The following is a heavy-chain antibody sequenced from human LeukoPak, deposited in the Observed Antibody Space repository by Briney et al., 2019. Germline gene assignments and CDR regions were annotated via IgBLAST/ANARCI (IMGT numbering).Heavy chain of an antibody. Sequence: GGSLRLSCAASGFSFSNHWMTWVRQAPGKGLEWVANIKQDGSEKYYVDSVKGRFTISRDNATNSLYLQMNSLRAEDTAVYYCARVGEYGDYLLDAFDIWGQGTMVTVSS. CDR1: GFSFSNHW. CDR3: ARVGEYGDYLLDAFDI. D-gene: IGHD4-17*01. J-gene: IGHJ3*02. V-gene: IGHV3-7*03. CDR2: IKQDGSEK.